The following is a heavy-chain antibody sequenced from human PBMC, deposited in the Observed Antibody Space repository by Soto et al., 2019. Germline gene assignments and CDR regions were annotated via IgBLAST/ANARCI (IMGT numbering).Heavy chain of an antibody. CDR2: TYYRSKWYN. Sequence: SPTLSLPCAISGDSVSSNSAAWNWIRQSPSRGLEWLGRTYYRSKWYNDYAVSVKSRITINPDTSKNQFSLQLNSVTPEDTAVYYCARDQTIFGVVISYYGMDVWGQGTTVTVSS. CDR1: GDSVSSNSAA. CDR3: ARDQTIFGVVISYYGMDV. J-gene: IGHJ6*02. V-gene: IGHV6-1*01. D-gene: IGHD3-3*01.